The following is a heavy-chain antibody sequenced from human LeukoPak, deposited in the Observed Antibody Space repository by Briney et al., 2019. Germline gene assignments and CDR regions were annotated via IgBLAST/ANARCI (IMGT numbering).Heavy chain of an antibody. CDR2: IIPIFGTA. Sequence: SVKVSCKASGGTFSSYAISWVRQAPGQGLEWMGGIIPIFGTANQAQKFQGRVTITTDESTSTAYMELSSLRSEDTAVYYCARDMVVPTYYYYYMDVWGKGTTVTVSS. V-gene: IGHV1-69*05. D-gene: IGHD2-2*01. CDR1: GGTFSSYA. CDR3: ARDMVVPTYYYYYMDV. J-gene: IGHJ6*03.